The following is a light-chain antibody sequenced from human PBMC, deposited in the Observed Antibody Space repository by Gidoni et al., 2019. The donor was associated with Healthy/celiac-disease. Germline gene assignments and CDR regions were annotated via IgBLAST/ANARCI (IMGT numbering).Light chain of an antibody. V-gene: IGKV4-1*01. J-gene: IGKJ1*01. CDR3: QQYYSTPLT. Sequence: DIVLNTSPDSLAVSLVERATINCKSSQSVLYSSNNKNYLAWYQQKQGQPPKLLIYWASTRESWVPDRFSGSGSGTDFTLTISSLQAEDVAVYYCQQYYSTPLTFGQGTKVEIK. CDR1: QSVLYSSNNKNY. CDR2: WAS.